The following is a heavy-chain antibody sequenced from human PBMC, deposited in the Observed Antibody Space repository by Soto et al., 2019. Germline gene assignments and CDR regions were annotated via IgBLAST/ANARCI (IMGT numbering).Heavy chain of an antibody. D-gene: IGHD6-25*01. Sequence: ASVKVSCKAPGKTFAKPYIHWGRQAPGQGLEWMGLIGPTGITPTYAQKFQGRVTMTRDTSTSTVFMEMISLRFEDTAVYYCARDSGRSGWHDWGGMDVWGQGTTVTVSS. CDR3: ARDSGRSGWHDWGGMDV. V-gene: IGHV1-46*01. J-gene: IGHJ6*02. CDR1: GKTFAKPY. CDR2: IGPTGITP.